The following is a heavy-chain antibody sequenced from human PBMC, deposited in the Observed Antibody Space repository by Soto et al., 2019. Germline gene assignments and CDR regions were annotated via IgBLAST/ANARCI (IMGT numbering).Heavy chain of an antibody. J-gene: IGHJ6*02. V-gene: IGHV1-69*01. CDR3: ARSLEDIVVVPAALYYYYYYGMDV. CDR1: GGTFSSYA. Sequence: QVQLVQSGAEVKKPGSSVKVSCKASGGTFSSYAISWVRQAPGQGLEWMGGIIPIFGTANYAQKFQGRVTITADESTSPAYMELSSVSSEHAAVYYCARSLEDIVVVPAALYYYYYYGMDVWGQGTTVTVSS. D-gene: IGHD2-2*01. CDR2: IIPIFGTA.